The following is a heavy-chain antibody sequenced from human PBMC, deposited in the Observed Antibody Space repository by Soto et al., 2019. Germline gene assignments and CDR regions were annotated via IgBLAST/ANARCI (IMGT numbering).Heavy chain of an antibody. Sequence: SETLSLSCAVSGGSISSGGYSGSWIRQPPGKGLEWIGYIYHSGSTYYNPSLKSRVTISVDRSKNQFSLKLSSVTAADTAVYYCARAKGVVPAALSYWGQGTLVTVSS. J-gene: IGHJ4*02. D-gene: IGHD2-2*01. CDR3: ARAKGVVPAALSY. CDR1: GGSISSGGYS. CDR2: IYHSGST. V-gene: IGHV4-30-2*01.